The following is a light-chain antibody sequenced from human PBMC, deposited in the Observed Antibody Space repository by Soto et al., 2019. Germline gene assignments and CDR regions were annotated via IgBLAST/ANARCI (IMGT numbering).Light chain of an antibody. CDR1: SSDVGGYNY. V-gene: IGLV2-14*01. CDR2: DVS. CDR3: SSYTSSSTPVV. Sequence: QSALTQPASVSGSPGQSITISCTGTSSDVGGYNYVSWYQQHPGKAPKLMIYDVSNRPSGVSNRFSGSKSGNTASLTISGLQAEDEADYYRSSYTSSSTPVVFGGGTQVTVL. J-gene: IGLJ2*01.